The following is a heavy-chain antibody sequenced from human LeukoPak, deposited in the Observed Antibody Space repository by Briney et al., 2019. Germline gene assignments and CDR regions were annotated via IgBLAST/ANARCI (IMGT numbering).Heavy chain of an antibody. V-gene: IGHV4-34*01. J-gene: IGHJ6*03. D-gene: IGHD3-3*01. CDR3: ARGPRYYDFWSGYSYYYYYYMDV. Sequence: SETLSLTCAVYGGSFSGYYWSWIRQPPGKGLEWIGEINHSGSTNYNPSLKSRVTISVDTSKNQFSLKLSSVTAADTAVYYCARGPRYYDFWSGYSYYYYYYMDVWGKGTTVTVSS. CDR1: GGSFSGYY. CDR2: INHSGST.